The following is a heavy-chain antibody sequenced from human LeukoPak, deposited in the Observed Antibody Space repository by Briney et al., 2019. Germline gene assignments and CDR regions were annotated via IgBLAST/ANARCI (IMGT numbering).Heavy chain of an antibody. V-gene: IGHV1-18*04. CDR1: GYTFTGYY. CDR3: ARDLGSSGYYLSRGDAFDI. J-gene: IGHJ3*02. CDR2: ISAYNGNT. D-gene: IGHD3-22*01. Sequence: ASVKVSCKASGYTFTGYYMHWVRQAPGQGLEWMGWISAYNGNTNYAQKLQGRVTMTTDTSTSTAYMELRSLRSDDTAVYYCARDLGSSGYYLSRGDAFDIWGQGTMVTVSS.